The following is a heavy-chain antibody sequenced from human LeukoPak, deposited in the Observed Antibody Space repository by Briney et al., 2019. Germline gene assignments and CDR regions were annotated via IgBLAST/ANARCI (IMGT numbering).Heavy chain of an antibody. J-gene: IGHJ3*02. Sequence: PSETLSLTCAVSGGSISSGGYSWSWIRQPPGKGLEWIGYIYHSGSTYYNPSLKSRVTISVDRSKNQFSLKLSSVTAADTAVYYCARSVGDQYYYDSSGYPGHPFDIWGQGTMVTVSS. D-gene: IGHD3-22*01. V-gene: IGHV4-30-2*01. CDR3: ARSVGDQYYYDSSGYPGHPFDI. CDR1: GGSISSGGYS. CDR2: IYHSGST.